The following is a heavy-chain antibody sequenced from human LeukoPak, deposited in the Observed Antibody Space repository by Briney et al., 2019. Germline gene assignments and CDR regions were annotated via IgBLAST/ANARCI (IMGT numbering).Heavy chain of an antibody. CDR3: ARVGCSGGSCYSRGDYYYGMDV. J-gene: IGHJ6*02. D-gene: IGHD2-15*01. V-gene: IGHV3-21*01. CDR1: GFTFSSYS. Sequence: GGSLRLSCAASGFTFSSYSMNWARQAPGKGLEWVSSISSTGSYVQYADSVKGRFTISRDNAKNSLYLQMNSLRAEDTAVYFCARVGCSGGSCYSRGDYYYGMDVWGQGTTVTVSS. CDR2: ISSTGSYV.